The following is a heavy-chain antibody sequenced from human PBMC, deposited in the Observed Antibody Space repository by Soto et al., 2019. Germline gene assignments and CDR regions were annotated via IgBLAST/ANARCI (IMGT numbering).Heavy chain of an antibody. CDR2: IIPIFGTA. V-gene: IGHV1-69*13. D-gene: IGHD3-9*01. Sequence: SVKVSCKASGGTFSSYAISWVRQAPGQGLEWMGGIIPIFGTANYAQKFQGRVTITAAESTSTAYMELSSLRSEDTAVYYCARDSAESRYFDWQRGWRYYYGMDVWGQGTTVTVSS. J-gene: IGHJ6*02. CDR3: ARDSAESRYFDWQRGWRYYYGMDV. CDR1: GGTFSSYA.